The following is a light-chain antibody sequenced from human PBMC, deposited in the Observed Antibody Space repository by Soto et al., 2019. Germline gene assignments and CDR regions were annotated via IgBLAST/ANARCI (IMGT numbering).Light chain of an antibody. CDR3: QQLNSYPPS. J-gene: IGKJ1*01. CDR1: QGIGSY. V-gene: IGKV1-9*01. Sequence: DIQMTQSPSFLSASVGDRVTITCRASQGIGSYLAWYQQKPGKAPKLLIYAASTLHSGVPSRFSGGRSGTEFTLTISSLQPEDFATYYCQQLNSYPPSFGQGTKVDIK. CDR2: AAS.